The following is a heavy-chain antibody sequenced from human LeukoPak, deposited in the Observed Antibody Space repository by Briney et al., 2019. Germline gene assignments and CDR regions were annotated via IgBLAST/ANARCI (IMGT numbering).Heavy chain of an antibody. CDR3: ARGDYYDNSGYYFEV. J-gene: IGHJ4*02. V-gene: IGHV1-2*02. CDR2: INPNSGGT. D-gene: IGHD3-22*01. CDR1: GYTFTGYY. Sequence: ASVKVSCKASGYTFTGYYMHWVRQAPGQGLEWMGWINPNSGGTNYAQKFQGRVTMTRDTSISTAYMELSRLRSDDTAVYYCARGDYYDNSGYYFEVWGQGTLVTVSS.